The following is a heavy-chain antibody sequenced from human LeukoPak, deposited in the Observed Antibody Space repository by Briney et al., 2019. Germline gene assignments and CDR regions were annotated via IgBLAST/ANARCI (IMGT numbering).Heavy chain of an antibody. CDR1: GFTFSNYA. D-gene: IGHD3-10*02. Sequence: PGGSLRLSCAASGFTFSNYAMSWVRQAPGRGLECVSSISDSGSSTYYADTVKGRFTISRDNSKSTLHLQMNSLRAEDTAVYYCAKFFTGEYVRAFDVWGQGTMVTVSS. J-gene: IGHJ3*01. CDR2: ISDSGSST. V-gene: IGHV3-23*01. CDR3: AKFFTGEYVRAFDV.